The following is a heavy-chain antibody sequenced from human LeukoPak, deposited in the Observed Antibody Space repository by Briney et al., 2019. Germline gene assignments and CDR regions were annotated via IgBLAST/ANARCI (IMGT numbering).Heavy chain of an antibody. V-gene: IGHV1-18*01. Sequence: GASVKVSCKASGYTFTSYGIAWVRQALGQGLQWMGWISANNGDTSYSQKLQGRVTMTTDTSTNTAYMELRSLTSDDTAVYYCARDPPGLTLGSPGDYWGQGTLVIVSS. CDR3: ARDPPGLTLGSPGDY. J-gene: IGHJ4*02. CDR2: ISANNGDT. D-gene: IGHD3-16*01. CDR1: GYTFTSYG.